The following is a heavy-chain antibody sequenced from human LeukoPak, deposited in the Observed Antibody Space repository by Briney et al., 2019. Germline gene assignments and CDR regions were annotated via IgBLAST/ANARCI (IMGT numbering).Heavy chain of an antibody. V-gene: IGHV1-46*01. CDR2: INPNGGRT. J-gene: IGHJ4*02. CDR3: SKDLGGSYFDY. D-gene: IGHD1-26*01. CDR1: GYTFSTYY. Sequence: ASVKVSCKASGYTFSTYYMHWLRQAPRQALEWMGVINPNGGRTTYAQKFQGRVTMTSDTSTGTVHMELRRLRSEDTAEDYCSKDLGGSYFDYWGQGTLVTVSS.